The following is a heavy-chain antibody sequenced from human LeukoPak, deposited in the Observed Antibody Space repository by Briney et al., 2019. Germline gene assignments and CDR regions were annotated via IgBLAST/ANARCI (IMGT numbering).Heavy chain of an antibody. D-gene: IGHD1-26*01. J-gene: IGHJ6*04. CDR3: ATPGLRGSYRLDV. CDR1: GGSFSGYY. Sequence: SETLSLTCAAYGGSFSGYYWSWIRQPPGKGLEWIGEINHSGSTNYNPSLKSRVTISVDTSKNQFSLKLSSVTAADTAVYYCATPGLRGSYRLDVWGKGTTVTVSS. CDR2: INHSGST. V-gene: IGHV4-34*01.